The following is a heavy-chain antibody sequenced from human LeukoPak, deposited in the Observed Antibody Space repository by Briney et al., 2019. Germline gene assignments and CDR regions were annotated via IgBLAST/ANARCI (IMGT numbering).Heavy chain of an antibody. CDR3: ARVGSYAFDI. V-gene: IGHV4-59*01. J-gene: IGHJ3*02. CDR2: IYYSGNT. Sequence: SETLSLTCTVSGGSISSYYWSWIRQPPGKGLEWIGYIYYSGNTNYNPSLKSRVTISVVTSKNQFSLKLSSVTAADTAIYYCARVGSYAFDIWGQGTMVTVSS. CDR1: GGSISSYY.